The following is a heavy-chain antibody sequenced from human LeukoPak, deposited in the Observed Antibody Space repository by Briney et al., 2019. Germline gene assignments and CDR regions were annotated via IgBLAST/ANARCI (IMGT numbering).Heavy chain of an antibody. Sequence: SETLSLTCAVYGRSLSSNYRSWISQHPGKGLEWNGEIKHRGRSTYHPSLKTQAPTSVETSKNHFSLKLSSVTAADTAMYYCARRKGVSAAGTRINLGTQSCFDPWGQGTLVTVSS. J-gene: IGHJ5*02. CDR1: GRSLSSNY. CDR3: ARRKGVSAAGTRINLGTQSCFDP. CDR2: IKHRGRS. V-gene: IGHV4-34*01. D-gene: IGHD6-13*01.